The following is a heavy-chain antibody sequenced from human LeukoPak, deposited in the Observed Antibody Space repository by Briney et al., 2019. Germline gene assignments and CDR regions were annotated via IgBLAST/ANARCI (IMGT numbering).Heavy chain of an antibody. V-gene: IGHV3-7*01. CDR3: ARVVQQWLVFNYYYYMDV. Sequence: GGSLRLSCAASAFTFSSYWMSWVRQAPGKGLEWVANIKQDGSEKYYVDSVKGRFTISRDNAKNSLYLQMNSLRAEDTAVYYCARVVQQWLVFNYYYYMDVWGKGTTVTISS. J-gene: IGHJ6*03. CDR2: IKQDGSEK. CDR1: AFTFSSYW. D-gene: IGHD6-19*01.